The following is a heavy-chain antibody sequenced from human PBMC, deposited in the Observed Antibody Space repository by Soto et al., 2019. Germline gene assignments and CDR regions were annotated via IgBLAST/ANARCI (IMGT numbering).Heavy chain of an antibody. Sequence: ASVKVSCKASGYTFTSYYMHWVRQAPGQGLEWMGIINPSGGSTSYAQEFQGRVTMTRDTSTSTVYMELSSLRSEDTAVYYCARDARVVAATRWNWFDPWGQGTLVTVSS. CDR2: INPSGGST. CDR1: GYTFTSYY. V-gene: IGHV1-46*01. J-gene: IGHJ5*02. CDR3: ARDARVVAATRWNWFDP. D-gene: IGHD2-15*01.